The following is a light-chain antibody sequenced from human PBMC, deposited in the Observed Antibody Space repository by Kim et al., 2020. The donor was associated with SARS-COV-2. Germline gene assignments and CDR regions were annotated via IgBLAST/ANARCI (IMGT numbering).Light chain of an antibody. CDR1: QSLSSN. Sequence: EIVMAQSPATLSVSPGERATLSCRASQSLSSNLAWYQQKPGQAPRLLIYATSTRATGIPARFSGSGSGTEFTLAISSLQSEDFAVYYCQQYSNWPWMFGQGTKVDIK. CDR3: QQYSNWPWM. J-gene: IGKJ1*01. CDR2: ATS. V-gene: IGKV3-15*01.